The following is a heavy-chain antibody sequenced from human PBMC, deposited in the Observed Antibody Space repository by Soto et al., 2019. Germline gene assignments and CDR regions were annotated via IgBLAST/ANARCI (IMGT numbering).Heavy chain of an antibody. J-gene: IGHJ4*02. CDR1: GFTFSSYG. V-gene: IGHV3-33*01. CDR3: ARGLIYDSSGYYFDY. CDR2: IWYDENNK. D-gene: IGHD3-22*01. Sequence: HPGGSLRLSCAASGFTFSSYGMHWVRQAPGKGLEWVAVIWYDENNKYYADSVKGRFTISRDNSKNTLYLQMNSLRAEDTSLYYCARGLIYDSSGYYFDYWGQGTLVTVSS.